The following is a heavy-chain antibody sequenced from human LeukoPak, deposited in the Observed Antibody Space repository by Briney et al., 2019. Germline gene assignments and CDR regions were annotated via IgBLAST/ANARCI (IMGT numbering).Heavy chain of an antibody. J-gene: IGHJ4*02. CDR2: INHSGST. V-gene: IGHV4-34*01. Sequence: SETLSLTCAVSGGSFSGYYWSWIRQPPGKGLEWIGEINHSGSTDYNPSLKSRVTISVDTSKNQFSLKLSSVTAADTAVYYCARFNEVRGGYYFDYWGQGTLVTVSS. CDR1: GGSFSGYY. D-gene: IGHD3-10*01. CDR3: ARFNEVRGGYYFDY.